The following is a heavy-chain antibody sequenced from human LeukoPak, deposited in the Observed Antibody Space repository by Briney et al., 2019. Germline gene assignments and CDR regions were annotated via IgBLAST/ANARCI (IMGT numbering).Heavy chain of an antibody. D-gene: IGHD6-19*01. CDR3: ARDSSGTLSGGGWFDP. CDR1: NYSISDGYY. CDR2: VYHSGAT. J-gene: IGHJ5*02. Sequence: SETLSLTCSVSNYSISDGYYWGWIRQPPGKGLEWIGGVYHSGATYYTPSLKSRVTISVDTSKNQFSLNLTSVTAADTAVYYCARDSSGTLSGGGWFDPWGQGTLVTVSS. V-gene: IGHV4-38-2*02.